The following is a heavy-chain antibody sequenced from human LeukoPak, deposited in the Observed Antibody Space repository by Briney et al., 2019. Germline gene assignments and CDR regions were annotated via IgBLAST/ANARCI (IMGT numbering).Heavy chain of an antibody. D-gene: IGHD3-16*01. V-gene: IGHV3-53*01. J-gene: IGHJ6*02. Sequence: GGSLRLSCAASGFTVSSNYVSWVRQAPGRGLEWVSVIYSGGSTYYADSVKGRFTISRDNSKNTLYLQMNSLRAEDTAVYYCARLWGLYYYGMDVWGQGTTVTVSS. CDR2: IYSGGST. CDR3: ARLWGLYYYGMDV. CDR1: GFTVSSNY.